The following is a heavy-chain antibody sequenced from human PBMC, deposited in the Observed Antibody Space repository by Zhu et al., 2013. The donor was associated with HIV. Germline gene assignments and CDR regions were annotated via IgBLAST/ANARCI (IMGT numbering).Heavy chain of an antibody. J-gene: IGHJ6*02. CDR2: INPNSGGT. CDR3: ARDLSSVIRSTYYYYYGMDV. V-gene: IGHV1-2*02. CDR1: GYTFTGYY. Sequence: QVQLVQSGAEVKKPGASVKVSCKASGYTFTGYYMHWVRQAPGQGLEWMGWINPNSGGTNYAQKFQGRVTMTRDTSISTAYMELSRLRSDDTAVYYCARDLSSVIRSTYYYYYGMDVWGQGTTVTVSS. D-gene: IGHD2-21*01.